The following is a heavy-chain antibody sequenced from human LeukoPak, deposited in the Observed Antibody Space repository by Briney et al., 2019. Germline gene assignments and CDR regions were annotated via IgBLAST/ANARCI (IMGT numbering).Heavy chain of an antibody. V-gene: IGHV3-48*01. CDR3: ARLSKPGDY. Sequence: GGSLRLSCAASGFTFSSYSMNWVRQAPGKGLEWVSYISSSSSTIYYADSVKGRFTISRDNAKNSLYLQMNSLRAEDTAVYYCARLSKPGDYWGQGTLVTVSS. D-gene: IGHD1-14*01. CDR2: ISSSSSTI. CDR1: GFTFSSYS. J-gene: IGHJ4*02.